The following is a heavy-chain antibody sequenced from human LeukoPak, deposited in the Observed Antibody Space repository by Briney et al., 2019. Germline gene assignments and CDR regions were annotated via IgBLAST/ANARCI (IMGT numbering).Heavy chain of an antibody. CDR2: ISGTGGTT. D-gene: IGHD1-1*01. V-gene: IGHV3-23*01. CDR3: AKDRSVHGKNWFDP. Sequence: GGSLRLSCAASGFTFSNYGMNWVRQAPGKGREWVSRISGTGGTTFYADSVKGRFTISRDNSKNTLYLQMNSLRAEDTAVYYCAKDRSVHGKNWFDPWGQGTLVTVSS. CDR1: GFTFSNYG. J-gene: IGHJ5*02.